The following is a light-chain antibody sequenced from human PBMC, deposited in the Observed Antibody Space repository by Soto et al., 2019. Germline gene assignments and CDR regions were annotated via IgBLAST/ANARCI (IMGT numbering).Light chain of an antibody. J-gene: IGKJ4*01. Sequence: IKMTRSPSSLSASVLGIVARTGLASLPISNYLAWYQQKPGKIPNLLIYAASTLQAGVPSRFSGSGSGTDFTLTISSLQPEDVAAYYCQKYNSAPLSFGGGAKVDI. CDR3: QKYNSAPLS. CDR1: LPISNY. V-gene: IGKV1-27*01. CDR2: AAS.